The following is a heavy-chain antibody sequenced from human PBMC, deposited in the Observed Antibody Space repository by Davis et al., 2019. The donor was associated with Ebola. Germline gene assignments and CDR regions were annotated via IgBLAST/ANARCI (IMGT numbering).Heavy chain of an antibody. CDR3: ARQVLNYYYGMDV. J-gene: IGHJ6*04. CDR1: GYFISSSYY. CDR2: IYYSGST. Sequence: SETLSLTCAVSGYFISSSYYWGWIRQPPGKGLEWIGSIYYSGSTYYNPSLKSRVTISVDTSKNQFSLKLSSVTAADTAVYYCARQVLNYYYGMDVWGKGTTVTVSS. V-gene: IGHV4-38-2*01.